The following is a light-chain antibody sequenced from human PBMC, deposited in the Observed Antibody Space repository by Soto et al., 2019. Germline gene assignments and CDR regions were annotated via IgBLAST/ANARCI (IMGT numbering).Light chain of an antibody. Sequence: QSALTQPASVSGSPGQSITISCTGTSSDVGGYNYVSWYQHHPGKAPKLIINDVSNRPSGVSNRFSGSKSGNTASLTISGLQPEDEADYYCSSYTTSNTRQIVFGTGTKVTVL. CDR3: SSYTTSNTRQIV. CDR1: SSDVGGYNY. J-gene: IGLJ1*01. V-gene: IGLV2-14*03. CDR2: DVS.